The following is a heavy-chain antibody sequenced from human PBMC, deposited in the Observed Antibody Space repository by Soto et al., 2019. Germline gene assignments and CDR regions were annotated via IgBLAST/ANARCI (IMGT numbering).Heavy chain of an antibody. CDR1: GYTFTSYG. V-gene: IGHV1-18*01. D-gene: IGHD3-3*01. J-gene: IGHJ4*02. CDR3: ARDTGGFWSGYQVDS. CDR2: ISAYNGNT. Sequence: ASVKVSCKASGYTFTSYGISWVRQAPGQGLEWMGWISAYNGNTNYAQKLQGRVTMTTDTSTSTAYMELRSLRSDDTAVYYCARDTGGFWSGYQVDSWGQGALVTVSS.